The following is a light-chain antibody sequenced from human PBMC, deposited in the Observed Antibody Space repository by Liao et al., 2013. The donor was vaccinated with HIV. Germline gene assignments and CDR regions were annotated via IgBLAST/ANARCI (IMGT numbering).Light chain of an antibody. CDR3: QSADSSGTYLV. Sequence: SYELTQPPSVSVSPGQTASITCSGDNLRHKYASWYQQKPGQSPVLVIYQDSKRSSGIPERFSGSSSGTTVTLTISGVQAEDEADYYCQSADSSGTYLVFGGGTKLTVL. CDR1: NLRHKY. V-gene: IGLV3-25*03. CDR2: QDS. J-gene: IGLJ3*02.